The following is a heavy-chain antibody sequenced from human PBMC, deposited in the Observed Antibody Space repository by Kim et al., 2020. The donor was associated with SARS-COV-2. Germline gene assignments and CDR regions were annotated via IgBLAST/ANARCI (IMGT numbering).Heavy chain of an antibody. J-gene: IGHJ3*02. CDR2: IYYSGST. CDR1: GGSISSSSYY. CDR3: AITRLRGAFDI. V-gene: IGHV4-39*01. D-gene: IGHD4-17*01. Sequence: SETLSLTCTVPGGSISSSSYYWGWIRQPPGKGLEWIGSIYYSGSTYYNPSLKSRVTISVDTSKNQFSLKLSSVTAADTAVYYCAITRLRGAFDIWGQGTMVTVSS.